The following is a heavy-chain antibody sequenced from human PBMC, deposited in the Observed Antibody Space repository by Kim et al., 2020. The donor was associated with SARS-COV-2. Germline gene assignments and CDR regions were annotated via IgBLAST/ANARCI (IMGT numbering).Heavy chain of an antibody. Sequence: KFQGRVTITADESTSTAYMELSSLRSEDTAVYYCARESNVDIVARRFDYWGQGTLVTVSS. V-gene: IGHV1-69*01. D-gene: IGHD5-12*01. CDR3: ARESNVDIVARRFDY. J-gene: IGHJ4*02.